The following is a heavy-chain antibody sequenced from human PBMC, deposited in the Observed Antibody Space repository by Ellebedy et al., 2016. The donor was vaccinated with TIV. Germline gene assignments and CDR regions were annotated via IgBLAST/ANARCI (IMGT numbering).Heavy chain of an antibody. Sequence: ASVKVSCKASGYTFTSYGISWVRQAPGQGLEWMGWISAYNGNTNYAQKLQGRVTMTTDTSTSTAYMELRSLRSDDTAVYYCARDPDSSGWYGSDYWGQGTLVTVSS. V-gene: IGHV1-18*04. J-gene: IGHJ4*02. CDR2: ISAYNGNT. CDR3: ARDPDSSGWYGSDY. D-gene: IGHD6-19*01. CDR1: GYTFTSYG.